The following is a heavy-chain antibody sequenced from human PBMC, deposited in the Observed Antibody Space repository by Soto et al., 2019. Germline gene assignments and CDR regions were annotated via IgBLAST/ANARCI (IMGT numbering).Heavy chain of an antibody. D-gene: IGHD5-18*01. Sequence: QVQLVQSGTEVKKPGASVKVSCKASGGTFSRSGFHWVRQAPGQGLEWMGMIVPSVDTTNYAQKFQARVTISADQFTSTGYMELRSLRSEATAVYYCARCPQPPDTADPYAVDVWGQGTRSSSP. V-gene: IGHV1-69*18. CDR1: GGTFSRSG. CDR2: IVPSVDTT. J-gene: IGHJ6*02. CDR3: ARCPQPPDTADPYAVDV.